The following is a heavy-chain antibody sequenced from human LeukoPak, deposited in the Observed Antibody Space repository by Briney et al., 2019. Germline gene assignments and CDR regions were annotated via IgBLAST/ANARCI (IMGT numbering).Heavy chain of an antibody. D-gene: IGHD2-15*01. CDR1: GFTFSSSA. V-gene: IGHV3-23*01. CDR3: AKQLGYCSDGSCYFSY. Sequence: GGSLRLSCAASGFTFSSSAMSWVRQAPGKGLEWVSAISNNGGYTYYADSVQGRFTISRDNSKSTLCLQMNSLRAEDTAVYYCAKQLGYCSDGSCYFSYWGQGPLVTVSS. CDR2: ISNNGGYT. J-gene: IGHJ4*02.